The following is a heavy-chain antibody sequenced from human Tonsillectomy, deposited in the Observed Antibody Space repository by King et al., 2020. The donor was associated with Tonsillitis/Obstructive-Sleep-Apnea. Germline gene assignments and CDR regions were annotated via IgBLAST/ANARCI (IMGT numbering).Heavy chain of an antibody. V-gene: IGHV4-31*03. CDR3: ANEVTTGAFDY. J-gene: IGHJ4*02. D-gene: IGHD4-17*01. CDR2: IYDSGST. CDR1: GGSISSGNYY. Sequence: VQLQESGPGLVKPSQTLSLTCTVSGGSISSGNYYWSWIRQHPGKGLEWIGYIYDSGSTYYNPSLKSRVIISVDTSRNQFSLRLNSVTAADTAVYYCANEVTTGAFDYWGQGTLLTVSS.